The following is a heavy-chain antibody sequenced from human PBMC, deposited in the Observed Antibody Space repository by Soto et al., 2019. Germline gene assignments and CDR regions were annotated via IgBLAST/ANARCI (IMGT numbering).Heavy chain of an antibody. CDR2: IWYDGSNK. Sequence: GGSLRLSCAASGFTFSSYGMHWVRQAPGKGLEWVTVIWYDGSNKYYADSVKGRYTNYRDNSKNTLYLQMNSLRAEDTAVYYCARGNQQQLLLDYWGQGTLVTVSS. J-gene: IGHJ4*02. D-gene: IGHD6-13*01. CDR3: ARGNQQQLLLDY. V-gene: IGHV3-33*01. CDR1: GFTFSSYG.